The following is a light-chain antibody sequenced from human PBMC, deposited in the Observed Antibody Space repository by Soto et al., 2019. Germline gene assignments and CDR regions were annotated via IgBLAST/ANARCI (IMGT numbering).Light chain of an antibody. V-gene: IGLV4-60*03. Sequence: QLVLTQSSSASASLGSSVKLTCTLSSGHSSYIIAWHQQQPGKAPRYLMKLEGSGSYNKGSGVPYRFSGSSSGADRYLTISNLQSEDEADYYCETWDSNTRVFGGGTKLTVL. J-gene: IGLJ2*01. CDR1: SGHSSYI. CDR3: ETWDSNTRV. CDR2: LEGSGSY.